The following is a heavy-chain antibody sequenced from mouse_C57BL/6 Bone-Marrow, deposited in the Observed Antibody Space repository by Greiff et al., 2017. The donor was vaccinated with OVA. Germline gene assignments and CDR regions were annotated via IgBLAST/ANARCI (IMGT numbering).Heavy chain of an antibody. CDR2: IYPRSGNT. CDR1: GYTFTSYG. J-gene: IGHJ4*01. D-gene: IGHD3-2*02. CDR3: ARGRDSSGYAMDY. V-gene: IGHV1-81*01. Sequence: QVQLQQSGAELARPGASVKLSCKASGYTFTSYGISWVKQRTGQGLEWIGEIYPRSGNTYYNEKFKGKATLTADKSSSTAYMELRSLTSEDSAVYFCARGRDSSGYAMDYWGQGTSVTVSS.